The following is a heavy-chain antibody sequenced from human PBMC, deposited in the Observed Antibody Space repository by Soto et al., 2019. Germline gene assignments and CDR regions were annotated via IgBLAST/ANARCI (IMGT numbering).Heavy chain of an antibody. J-gene: IGHJ6*02. D-gene: IGHD2-8*01. V-gene: IGHV1-18*01. CDR2: ISGYNGDT. CDR1: GYTFTRYG. CDR3: AKNGQPPYYYYGLDV. Sequence: ASVKVSCKASGYTFTRYGISWVRQAPGQGLEWMGLISGYNGDTNYAQKFQGRVSMTIDTSTTTAYMELRSLRSDDTAVYYCAKNGQPPYYYYGLDVWG.